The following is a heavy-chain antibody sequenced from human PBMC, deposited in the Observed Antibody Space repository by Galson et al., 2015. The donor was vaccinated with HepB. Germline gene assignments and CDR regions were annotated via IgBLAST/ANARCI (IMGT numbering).Heavy chain of an antibody. CDR1: GFSFNNAW. CDR2: IRSKAYGGTT. V-gene: IGHV3-49*04. CDR3: TRDRVRGLITHYYYGMDV. J-gene: IGHJ6*02. Sequence: SLRLSCAASGFSFNNAWMNWVRQAPGKGLEWVGFIRSKAYGGTTKYAASVKGRFTISRDDSKSIAYLQMNSLKTEDTAVYYCTRDRVRGLITHYYYGMDVWGQGTTVTVSS. D-gene: IGHD3-10*01.